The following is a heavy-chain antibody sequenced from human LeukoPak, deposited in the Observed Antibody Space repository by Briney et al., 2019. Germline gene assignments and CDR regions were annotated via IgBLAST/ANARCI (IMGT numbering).Heavy chain of an antibody. Sequence: GGSLRLSCVASGFTFGDHGLHWVCQTPDMGLEWVAFISYDGSEKYYADSVKGRFAISRDNFRTTLFLQMNSLKTEDTAEYYCATDRGWYFDNWGQGTLVTVSS. D-gene: IGHD6-19*01. J-gene: IGHJ4*02. CDR3: ATDRGWYFDN. V-gene: IGHV3-30*03. CDR2: ISYDGSEK. CDR1: GFTFGDHG.